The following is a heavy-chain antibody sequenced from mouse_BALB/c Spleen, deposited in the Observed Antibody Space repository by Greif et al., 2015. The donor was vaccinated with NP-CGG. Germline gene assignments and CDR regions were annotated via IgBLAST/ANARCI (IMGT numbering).Heavy chain of an antibody. V-gene: IGHV14-3*02. D-gene: IGHD3-1*01. Sequence: DVQLVESGAELVKPGASVKLSCTASGFNIKDTYMHWVKQRPEQGLEWIGRIDPANGNTKYDLKFQGKATITADTSSNTAYLQLSSLTSEDTAVYYCARARPYYAMDYWGQGTSVTVSS. J-gene: IGHJ4*01. CDR2: IDPANGNT. CDR1: GFNIKDTY. CDR3: ARARPYYAMDY.